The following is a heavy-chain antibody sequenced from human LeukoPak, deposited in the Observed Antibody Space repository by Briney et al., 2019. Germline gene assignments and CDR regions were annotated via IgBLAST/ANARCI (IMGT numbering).Heavy chain of an antibody. D-gene: IGHD6-13*01. CDR1: GFTFSSYA. CDR3: AKGGAAAGKFDY. V-gene: IGHV3-23*01. Sequence: GGSLRLSCAASGFTFSSYAMSWVRQAPGKGLEWVSAISGSGGSTYYADSVKGRFTISRDNSKNTLCLQMNSLRAEDTAVYYCAKGGAAAGKFDYWGQGTLVTVSS. CDR2: ISGSGGST. J-gene: IGHJ4*02.